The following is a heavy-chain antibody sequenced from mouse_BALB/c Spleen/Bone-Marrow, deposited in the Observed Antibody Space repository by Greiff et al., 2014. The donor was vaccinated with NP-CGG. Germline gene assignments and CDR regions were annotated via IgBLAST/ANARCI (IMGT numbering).Heavy chain of an antibody. CDR3: GRSIHYYDYDDMDY. V-gene: IGHV1-67*01. D-gene: IGHD1-2*01. J-gene: IGHJ4*01. CDR1: GYTFTEHA. CDR2: ISTYSGNT. Sequence: QVQLKESGPGLVRPGVSGKISCKGSGYTFTEHAMHWVRQSHAKSLEWIGLISTYSGNTNYNQKFKGKATMTVDKSSSTAYMELARLTSDDSAIYYCGRSIHYYDYDDMDYWGQGTSVTVSS.